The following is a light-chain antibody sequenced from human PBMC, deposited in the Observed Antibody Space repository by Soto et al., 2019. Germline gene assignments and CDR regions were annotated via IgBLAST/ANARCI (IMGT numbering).Light chain of an antibody. J-gene: IGKJ1*01. CDR3: LQYNRYRT. CDR2: GAS. Sequence: DIQMTQSPSTLSASVVDRVTITCRASQSISRWLAWYQQKPGEAPKLLIHGASSLESGVPSRFSGGGSGTEFTLTISRLQSDDFATYYCLQYNRYRTFGQGTKVEIK. CDR1: QSISRW. V-gene: IGKV1-5*01.